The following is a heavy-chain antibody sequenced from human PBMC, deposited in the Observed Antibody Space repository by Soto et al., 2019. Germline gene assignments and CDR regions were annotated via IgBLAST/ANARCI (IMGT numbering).Heavy chain of an antibody. D-gene: IGHD3-16*02. V-gene: IGHV3-30*18. J-gene: IGHJ4*02. CDR2: ISYDGSNK. Sequence: QVQLVESGGGVVQPGRSLRLSCAASGFTFSSYGMHWVRKAPGKGLEWVAVISYDGSNKYYADSVKGRFTISRDNSKNTRYLQMNSLRAEDTAVYYCAKDRHPGPTLMITFGGVIGVAPAPDDYWGQGTLVTVSS. CDR1: GFTFSSYG. CDR3: AKDRHPGPTLMITFGGVIGVAPAPDDY.